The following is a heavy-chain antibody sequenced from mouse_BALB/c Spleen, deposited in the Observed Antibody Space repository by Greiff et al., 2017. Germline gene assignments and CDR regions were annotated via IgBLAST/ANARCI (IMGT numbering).Heavy chain of an antibody. CDR1: GYAFSSYW. Sequence: VQLQQSGAELVRPGSSVKISCKASGYAFSSYWMNWVKQRPGQGLEWIGQIYPGDGDTNYNGKFKGKATLTADKSSSTAYMQLSSLTSEDSAVYFCARRGTGTGAMDYWGQGTSVTVSS. J-gene: IGHJ4*01. V-gene: IGHV1-80*01. CDR2: IYPGDGDT. D-gene: IGHD4-1*01. CDR3: ARRGTGTGAMDY.